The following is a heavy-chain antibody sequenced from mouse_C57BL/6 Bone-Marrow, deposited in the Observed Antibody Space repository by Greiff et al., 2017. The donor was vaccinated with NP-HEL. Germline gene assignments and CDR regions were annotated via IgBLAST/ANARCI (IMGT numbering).Heavy chain of an antibody. D-gene: IGHD2-12*01. CDR2: IRSKSSNYAT. Sequence: EVQLVESGGGLVQPKGSLKLSCAASGFTFNTYAMHWVRQAPGKGLEWVARIRSKSSNYATYYADSVKDRFTISRDDSQSMLYLQMNNLKTEDTAMYYGVRGAYADDGNYAMDYWGQGTSVTVSS. CDR3: VRGAYADDGNYAMDY. V-gene: IGHV10-3*01. J-gene: IGHJ4*01. CDR1: GFTFNTYA.